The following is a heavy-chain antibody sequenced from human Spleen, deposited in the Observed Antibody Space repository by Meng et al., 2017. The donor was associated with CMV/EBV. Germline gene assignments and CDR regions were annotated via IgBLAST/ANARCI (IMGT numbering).Heavy chain of an antibody. D-gene: IGHD1-7*01. CDR1: GGSIITSGYY. Sequence: GSLRLSCIVSGGSIITSGYYWGWIRQSPGKGLEWIGSVYYSGRTHYNPSLNSRVAVFMDMSENQFYLKLSSVTAADTAVYYCARRVRITGTTWWFDPWGQGTLVTVSS. CDR2: VYYSGRT. CDR3: ARRVRITGTTWWFDP. V-gene: IGHV4-39*01. J-gene: IGHJ5*02.